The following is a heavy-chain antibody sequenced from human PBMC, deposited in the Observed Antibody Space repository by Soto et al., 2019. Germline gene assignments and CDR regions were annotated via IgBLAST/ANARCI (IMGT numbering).Heavy chain of an antibody. CDR3: AREVVDTAGFDY. Sequence: SETLSLTCTVSGGSISSGDYYWSWIRQPPGKGLEWIGYIYYSGSTYYNPSLKSRVTISVDTSKNQFSLKLSSVTAADTAVYYCAREVVDTAGFDYWGQGTLVTVSS. V-gene: IGHV4-30-4*01. CDR2: IYYSGST. CDR1: GGSISSGDYY. J-gene: IGHJ4*02. D-gene: IGHD5-18*01.